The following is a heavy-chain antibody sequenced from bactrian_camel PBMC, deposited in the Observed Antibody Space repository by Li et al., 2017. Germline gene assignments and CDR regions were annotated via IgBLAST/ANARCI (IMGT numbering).Heavy chain of an antibody. Sequence: HVQLVESGGGSVQAGGSLRLSCTASGSISSSKCMGWFRQAPGEEREGVATIDGNGDTSYADSVKGRFTVSRDNARNTMYLDMNSLKSEDTALYYCATSFTMSLGTLGRGPRSPSPR. J-gene: IGHJ6*01. V-gene: IGHV3S53*01. CDR2: IDGNGDT. D-gene: IGHD1*01. CDR1: GSISSSKC.